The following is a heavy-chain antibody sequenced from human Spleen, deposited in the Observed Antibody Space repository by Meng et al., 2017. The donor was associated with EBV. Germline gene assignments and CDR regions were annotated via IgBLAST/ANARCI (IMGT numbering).Heavy chain of an antibody. J-gene: IGHJ4*02. CDR1: GESFSGYY. D-gene: IGHD3-16*01. CDR2: VNHSGST. CDR3: ATGWGKACY. V-gene: IGHV4-34*01. Sequence: QVPVQQWGAGLLKPSETLSPSCAVYGESFSGYYWRWIRQPPGKGLEWIGEVNHSGSTNYSPSLKSRVTISVDTSKNQFSLKLTSVTAADTAVYYCATGWGKACYWCQGTLVTVSS.